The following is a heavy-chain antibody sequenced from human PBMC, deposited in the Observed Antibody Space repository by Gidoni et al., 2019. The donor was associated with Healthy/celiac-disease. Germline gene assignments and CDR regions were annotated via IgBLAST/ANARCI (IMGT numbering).Heavy chain of an antibody. J-gene: IGHJ4*02. CDR2: IWYDGSNK. Sequence: QGQLVESGGGVGQPGGSPRLSCAASGFPFSSYGMHWVRQAPGKGLEWVAVIWYDGSNKYYADSVKGRFTISRDNSKNTLYLQMNSLRAEDTAVYYCARGHDYVDYWGQGTLVTVSS. V-gene: IGHV3-33*01. CDR3: ARGHDYVDY. CDR1: GFPFSSYG.